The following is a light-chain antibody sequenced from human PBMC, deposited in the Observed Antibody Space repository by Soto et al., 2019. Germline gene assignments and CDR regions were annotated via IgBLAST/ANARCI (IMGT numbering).Light chain of an antibody. V-gene: IGKV3-11*01. CDR1: QSVSSY. Sequence: EIVMTQSPATLSGSPGERATLSCLASQSVSSYLAWYQQKPGQAPRLLIYDASNRATGIPARFSGSGSGTDFTLTISSLEPEDFAVYYCQQRSNWPPLTFGGGTKVDI. CDR3: QQRSNWPPLT. J-gene: IGKJ4*01. CDR2: DAS.